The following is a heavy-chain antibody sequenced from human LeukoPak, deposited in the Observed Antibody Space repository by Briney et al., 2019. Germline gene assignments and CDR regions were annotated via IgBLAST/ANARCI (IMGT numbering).Heavy chain of an antibody. CDR2: SNSDGGST. D-gene: IGHD3-10*02. CDR3: AELGITMIGGV. Sequence: GGSLRLSCAASGFTFNRHWMHWVRQAPGKGLVWVSRSNSDGGSTVYADSVKGRFTISRDNAKNSLYLQMNSLRAEDTAVYYCAELGITMIGGVWGKGTTVTISS. CDR1: GFTFNRHW. J-gene: IGHJ6*04. V-gene: IGHV3-74*01.